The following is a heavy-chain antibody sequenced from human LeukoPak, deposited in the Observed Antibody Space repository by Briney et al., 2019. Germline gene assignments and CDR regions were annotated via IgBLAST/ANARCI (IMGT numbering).Heavy chain of an antibody. J-gene: IGHJ4*02. Sequence: PGGSLRLSCAASGFTVSSNYMSWVRQAPGKGLEWVSVIYSGGSTYYADSVKGRFTISRDNSKNTLYLQMNSLRAEDTAVYYCARNLDTAMATSFDCWGQGTLVTVSS. CDR1: GFTVSSNY. CDR3: ARNLDTAMATSFDC. D-gene: IGHD5-18*01. CDR2: IYSGGST. V-gene: IGHV3-66*01.